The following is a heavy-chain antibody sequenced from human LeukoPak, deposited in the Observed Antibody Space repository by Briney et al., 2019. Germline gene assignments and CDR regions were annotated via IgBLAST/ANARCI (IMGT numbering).Heavy chain of an antibody. V-gene: IGHV3-48*04. CDR1: GFTLNNSW. J-gene: IGHJ3*02. D-gene: IGHD2-15*01. CDR3: ARDCGGGSCYGPYDAFDI. Sequence: GGSLRLSCAASGFTLNNSWMTWVRQAPGKGLEWVSYISSSGSTIYYADSVKGRFTISRDNAKNSLYLQMNSLRAEDTAVYYCARDCGGGSCYGPYDAFDIWGQGTMVTVSS. CDR2: ISSSGSTI.